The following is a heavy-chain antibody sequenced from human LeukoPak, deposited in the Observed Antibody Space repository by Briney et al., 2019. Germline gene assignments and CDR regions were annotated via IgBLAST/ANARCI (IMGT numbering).Heavy chain of an antibody. J-gene: IGHJ4*02. CDR3: GKCWESMVPHGPFDY. Sequence: GRSLRLSCAASGFTFSSYGMHWVRQAPGKGLEWVAVISYDGSNKYYADSVKGRFTISRDNSKNTLYLQMNSLRAEDTAVYYCGKCWESMVPHGPFDYWGQGTLVTVTS. CDR2: ISYDGSNK. CDR1: GFTFSSYG. V-gene: IGHV3-30*18. D-gene: IGHD3-16*01.